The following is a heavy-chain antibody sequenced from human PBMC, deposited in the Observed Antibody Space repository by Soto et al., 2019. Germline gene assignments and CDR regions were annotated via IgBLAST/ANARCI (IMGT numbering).Heavy chain of an antibody. CDR1: GDSIRSSY. CDR3: ARQTYCGRDCFDAFDI. D-gene: IGHD2-21*01. Sequence: QVQLLESGPGLAKPSETLSLTCTVSGDSIRSSYWSWIRQSPGKGLEWIGFIHYTWNSNFNPSLKSRVTMSVDTSKNQFSLKLSYVTAADTAVYYCARQTYCGRDCFDAFDIWGRGTMVTVSS. J-gene: IGHJ3*02. CDR2: IHYTWNS. V-gene: IGHV4-59*08.